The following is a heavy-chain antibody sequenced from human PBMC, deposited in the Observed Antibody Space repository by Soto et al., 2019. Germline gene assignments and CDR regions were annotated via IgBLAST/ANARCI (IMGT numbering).Heavy chain of an antibody. CDR3: ARSSAIAPVDY. D-gene: IGHD3-22*01. J-gene: IGHJ4*02. CDR2: INHSGST. V-gene: IGHV4-34*01. Sequence: QVQLQQWGAGLLKPSETLSLTCAVYGGSFSGYYWSWIRQPPGKGLEWIGEINHSGSTNYNPSLKSRVTRSVDTSKNQFSLKLSSVTAADTAVYYCARSSAIAPVDYWGQGTLVTVSS. CDR1: GGSFSGYY.